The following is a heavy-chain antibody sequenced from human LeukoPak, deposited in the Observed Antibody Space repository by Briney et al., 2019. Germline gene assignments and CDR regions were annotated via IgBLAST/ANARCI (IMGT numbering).Heavy chain of an antibody. CDR2: INWSGAST. V-gene: IGHV3-20*04. Sequence: GGSLRLSCAASGFTFDDSGMSWVRQAPGKGLEWVSGINWSGASTGYADSVKGRFTISRDNAKNSLHLQMNSLGAEDTAVYYCASYHFVATFDPWAQGTLVTVSS. CDR3: ASYHFVATFDP. J-gene: IGHJ5*02. D-gene: IGHD3-3*01. CDR1: GFTFDDSG.